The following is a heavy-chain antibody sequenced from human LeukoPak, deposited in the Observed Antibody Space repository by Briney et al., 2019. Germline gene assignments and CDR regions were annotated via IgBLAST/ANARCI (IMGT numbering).Heavy chain of an antibody. CDR1: GFSFSDYG. Sequence: GGSLRLSCAASGFSFSDYGMSWVRQAPGKGLEWVSGITGSDLTTYYADSVKGRFTIPRDNSKNTLYLQMNSLRAEDTAVYYCARSRYTSGRGAFEYWGQGTLVTVSS. CDR3: ARSRYTSGRGAFEY. J-gene: IGHJ4*02. CDR2: ITGSDLTT. D-gene: IGHD6-19*01. V-gene: IGHV3-23*01.